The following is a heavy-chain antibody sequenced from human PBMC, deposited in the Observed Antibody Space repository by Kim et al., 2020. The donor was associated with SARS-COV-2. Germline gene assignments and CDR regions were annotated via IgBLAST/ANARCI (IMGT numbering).Heavy chain of an antibody. J-gene: IGHJ4*02. CDR3: ARGQLWLGYFDY. Sequence: YYTDSVKGRFTISRDNAKNSLYLQMTSLRAEDTAVYFCARGQLWLGYFDYWGQGTLVTVSS. D-gene: IGHD5-18*01. V-gene: IGHV3-21*01.